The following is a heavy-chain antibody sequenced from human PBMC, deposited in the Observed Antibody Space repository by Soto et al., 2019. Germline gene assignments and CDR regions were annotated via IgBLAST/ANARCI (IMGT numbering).Heavy chain of an antibody. D-gene: IGHD5-12*01. J-gene: IGHJ4*02. CDR1: GGTFSNYA. Sequence: QVQLVQSGAEVKKPGSSVKVSCKASGGTFSNYAINWVRQAPGQGLEWMGGIIPIFGTANYAQKFQGRVTITADEYTSTAYMQLSSLRSEDTAMYYCARPVEMATISRSYLFYWGQGTLVTVSS. V-gene: IGHV1-69*01. CDR3: ARPVEMATISRSYLFY. CDR2: IIPIFGTA.